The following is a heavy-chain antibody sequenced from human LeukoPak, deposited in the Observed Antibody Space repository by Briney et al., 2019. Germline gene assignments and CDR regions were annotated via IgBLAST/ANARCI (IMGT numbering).Heavy chain of an antibody. V-gene: IGHV4-39*01. CDR2: IYYSGST. Sequence: SETLSLTCTVSGGSIDSGTDYWGWIRQPPGRGLERIGTIYYSGSTYYNPSLKSRVTISVDTSKNQFSLELSSVTATDTAVYYCARTIVKGYWYFDLWGRGTLVTVSS. CDR3: ARTIVKGYWYFDL. J-gene: IGHJ2*01. CDR1: GGSIDSGTDY. D-gene: IGHD1-26*01.